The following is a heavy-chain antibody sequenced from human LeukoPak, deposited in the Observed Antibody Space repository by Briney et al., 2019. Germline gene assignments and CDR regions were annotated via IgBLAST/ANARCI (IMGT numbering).Heavy chain of an antibody. J-gene: IGHJ5*02. CDR2: IYPGDSDT. D-gene: IGHD5-18*01. V-gene: IGHV5-51*04. CDR1: GYSFTSYW. Sequence: GESLKISCKGSGYSFTSYWIGSVRQMPGKCLDWMWIIYPGDSDTRYSPSFQGQVTISADKPIRTAYLQWRSLKASDTAMYYCARHGYSYGPFDPWGQGTLVTVSS. CDR3: ARHGYSYGPFDP.